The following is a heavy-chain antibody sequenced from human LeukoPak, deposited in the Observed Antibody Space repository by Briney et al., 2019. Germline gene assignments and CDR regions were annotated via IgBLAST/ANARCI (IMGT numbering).Heavy chain of an antibody. CDR2: IYSGGST. CDR3: ARGSGSYFDY. V-gene: IGHV3-53*04. D-gene: IGHD1-26*01. J-gene: IGHJ4*02. Sequence: GGSLRLSCAASGFTFSSYAMSWVRQAPGKGLEWVSVIYSGGSTYYADSVKGRFTISRHNSKNTLYLQMNSLRAEDTAVYYCARGSGSYFDYWGQGTLVTVSS. CDR1: GFTFSSYA.